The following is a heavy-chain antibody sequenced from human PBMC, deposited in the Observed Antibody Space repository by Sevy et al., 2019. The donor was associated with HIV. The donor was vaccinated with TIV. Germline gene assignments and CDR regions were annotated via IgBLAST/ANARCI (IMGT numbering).Heavy chain of an antibody. CDR1: GYTFTGYY. CDR2: INPNSGGT. D-gene: IGHD2-21*02. Sequence: ASVKVSGKASGYTFTGYYLHWVRQAPGQGLEWMGWINPNSGGTNYAPKFQGRVTMTRDTSISTASKELGRLRSDDTAVYYCTRSAAEAKNFYCGGDCYSDYWGQGTLVTVSS. V-gene: IGHV1-2*02. J-gene: IGHJ4*02. CDR3: TRSAAEAKNFYCGGDCYSDY.